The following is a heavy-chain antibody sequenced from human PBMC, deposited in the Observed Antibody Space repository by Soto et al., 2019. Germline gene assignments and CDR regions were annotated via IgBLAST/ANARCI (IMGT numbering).Heavy chain of an antibody. J-gene: IGHJ6*02. V-gene: IGHV3-15*07. CDR3: AKDRSGSYSYGMDV. D-gene: IGHD1-26*01. CDR1: GFTFSNAW. Sequence: PGGSLRLSCAASGFTFSNAWMNWVRQAPGKGLEWVGRIKSKTDGGTTDYAAPVKGRFTISRDDSKNTLYLQMNSLKTEDTAVYYCAKDRSGSYSYGMDVWGQGTTVTVSS. CDR2: IKSKTDGGTT.